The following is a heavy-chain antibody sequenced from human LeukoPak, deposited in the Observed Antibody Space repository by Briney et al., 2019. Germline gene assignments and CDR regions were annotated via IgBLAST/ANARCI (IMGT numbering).Heavy chain of an antibody. D-gene: IGHD3-16*01. Sequence: SETLSLTCTVSGGSMSSYYWSWIRQPPGKGLEWIGYIYYSGSTKYNPSLKSRVTISVDTSKSQFSLKLSSVTAADTAVYYCARDLGLSLDYWGQGTLVTVSS. CDR2: IYYSGST. J-gene: IGHJ4*02. CDR3: ARDLGLSLDY. V-gene: IGHV4-59*12. CDR1: GGSMSSYY.